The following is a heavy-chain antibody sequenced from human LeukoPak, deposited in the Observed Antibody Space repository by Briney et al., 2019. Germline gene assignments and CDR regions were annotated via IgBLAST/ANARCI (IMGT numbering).Heavy chain of an antibody. Sequence: GGSLRLSCAASGFTFSSYEMNWVRQAPGKGLEWVSYISSSGSTIYYADSVKGRFTISRDNAKNSLYLQMNNPRAEDTAVYYCARDFGPSNPDQQIAYCGGDCLSDAFDIWGQGTMVTVSS. V-gene: IGHV3-48*03. J-gene: IGHJ3*02. CDR2: ISSSGSTI. CDR3: ARDFGPSNPDQQIAYCGGDCLSDAFDI. CDR1: GFTFSSYE. D-gene: IGHD2-21*02.